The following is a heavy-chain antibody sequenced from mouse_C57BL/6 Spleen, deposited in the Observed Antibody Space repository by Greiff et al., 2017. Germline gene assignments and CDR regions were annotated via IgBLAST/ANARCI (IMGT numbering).Heavy chain of an antibody. Sequence: QVQLQQPGAELVKPGASVKMSCKASGYTFTSYSIPWVKQRPGQGLEWIGYIYPGSGYTNYNEKFKSKATLTVDASSSTAYMQLRSLTSDDSAVDYCARSYYGNSYWDFEGWGTGTTVTVSS. CDR1: GYTFTSYS. CDR3: ARSYYGNSYWDFEG. D-gene: IGHD1-1*01. CDR2: IYPGSGYT. J-gene: IGHJ1*03. V-gene: IGHV1-55*01.